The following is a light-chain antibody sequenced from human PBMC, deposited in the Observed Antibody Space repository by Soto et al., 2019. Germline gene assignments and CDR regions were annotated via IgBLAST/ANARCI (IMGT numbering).Light chain of an antibody. CDR3: QTYDISLSSVV. Sequence: QSVLTHPPSVSGAPGQRVTISCTGSSSNIGTAYDVHWYQQFPGVAPKLLIYGNTNRPSGVPDRFSGSRSGTSASLAITGLQAEDEADYYCQTYDISLSSVVFGGGTKLTVL. J-gene: IGLJ2*01. CDR1: SSNIGTAYD. V-gene: IGLV1-40*01. CDR2: GNT.